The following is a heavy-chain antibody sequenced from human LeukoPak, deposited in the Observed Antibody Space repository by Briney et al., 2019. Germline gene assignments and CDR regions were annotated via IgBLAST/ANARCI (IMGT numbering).Heavy chain of an antibody. V-gene: IGHV1-8*01. Sequence: ASVKVSCKASGYTFTSYDINWVRQATGQGLEWMGWMNPNSGNTGYAQKFQGRVTMTRNTSISTAYMELSSLRSEDTAVYYCARARPYYDFWSGYYYYYYYTDVWGKGTTVTVSS. D-gene: IGHD3-3*01. CDR3: ARARPYYDFWSGYYYYYYYTDV. CDR1: GYTFTSYD. CDR2: MNPNSGNT. J-gene: IGHJ6*03.